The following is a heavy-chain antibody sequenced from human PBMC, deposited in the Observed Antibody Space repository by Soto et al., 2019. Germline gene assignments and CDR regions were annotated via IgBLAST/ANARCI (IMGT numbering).Heavy chain of an antibody. D-gene: IGHD6-19*01. CDR1: GFTFSSYG. Sequence: GGSLRLSCAASGFTFSSYGMHWVRQAPGKGLEWVAVISYDGSNKYYADSVKGRFTISRDNSKNTLYLQMNSLRAEDTAVYYCAKDLSGSGWSYFDYWGQGT. CDR2: ISYDGSNK. V-gene: IGHV3-30*18. CDR3: AKDLSGSGWSYFDY. J-gene: IGHJ4*02.